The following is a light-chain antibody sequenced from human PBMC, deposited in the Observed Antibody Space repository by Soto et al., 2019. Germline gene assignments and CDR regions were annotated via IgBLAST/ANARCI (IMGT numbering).Light chain of an antibody. Sequence: VVTQSPASLSVSPGDRVTISCRAVRITSNLAWHQQRPGHAPRLLFYGASVRATGVPARFSGSGSGTEFTLAISSLQHDDFVSYCWQQYNRYWTFGQGTKVDIK. CDR1: RITSN. CDR3: QQYNRYWT. CDR2: GAS. J-gene: IGKJ1*01. V-gene: IGKV3-15*01.